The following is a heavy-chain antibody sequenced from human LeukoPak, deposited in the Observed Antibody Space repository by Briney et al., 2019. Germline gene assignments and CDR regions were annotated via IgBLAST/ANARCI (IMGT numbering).Heavy chain of an antibody. Sequence: GGSLRLSCAASGFTFSSYGMHWVRQAPGEGLEWVAVISYDGSNKYYADSVKGRFTISRDNSKNTLYLQMNSLRAEDTAVYYCARAYYDISTGYLDYWGQGSLVTVSP. CDR1: GFTFSSYG. J-gene: IGHJ4*02. CDR3: ARAYYDISTGYLDY. D-gene: IGHD3-9*01. CDR2: ISYDGSNK. V-gene: IGHV3-30*03.